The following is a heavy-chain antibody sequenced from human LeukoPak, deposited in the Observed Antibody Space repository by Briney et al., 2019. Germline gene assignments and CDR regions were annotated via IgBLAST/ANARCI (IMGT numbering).Heavy chain of an antibody. V-gene: IGHV3-66*01. CDR1: GFTVSDNY. CDR2: IYAAGTT. Sequence: GGSLSLSCVASGFTVSDNYVSSVRQAPGRGREWVSVIYAAGTTDYADSVKGRFTMSRDISKNTLYLQMNTLRADDTAEYYCASRTYCGGVCYGWWFDLWGRGTLVTVSS. D-gene: IGHD2-21*02. CDR3: ASRTYCGGVCYGWWFDL. J-gene: IGHJ2*01.